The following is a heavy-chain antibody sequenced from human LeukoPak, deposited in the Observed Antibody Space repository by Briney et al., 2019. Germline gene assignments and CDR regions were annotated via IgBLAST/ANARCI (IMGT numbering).Heavy chain of an antibody. CDR1: GFTVSSNY. J-gene: IGHJ3*02. D-gene: IGHD1-14*01. CDR2: IYSGGST. V-gene: IGHV3-53*01. CDR3: ARARRRNQNDAFDI. Sequence: GSLRLSCAASGFTVSSNYMSWVRQAPGKGVEWVSVIYSGGSTYYADSVKGRFTISRDNSKNTLYLQMNSLRAEDTAVYYCARARRRNQNDAFDIWGQGTMVTVSS.